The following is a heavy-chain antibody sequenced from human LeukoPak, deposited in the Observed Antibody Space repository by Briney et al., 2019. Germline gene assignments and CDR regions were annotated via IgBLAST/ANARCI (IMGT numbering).Heavy chain of an antibody. Sequence: GGSLRLSCAASGFTFRSYGMHWVRQAPGKGLEWVAFIRSAGSNKYYADSVKGRFTISRDNAKNSLYLQMNSLRAEDTAVYYCARAGSSWCFDYWGQGTLVTVSS. CDR1: GFTFRSYG. CDR3: ARAGSSWCFDY. CDR2: IRSAGSNK. J-gene: IGHJ4*02. D-gene: IGHD6-13*01. V-gene: IGHV3-30*02.